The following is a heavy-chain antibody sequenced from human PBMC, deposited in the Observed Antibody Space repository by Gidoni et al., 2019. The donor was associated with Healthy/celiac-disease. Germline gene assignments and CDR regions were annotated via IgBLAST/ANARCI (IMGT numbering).Heavy chain of an antibody. D-gene: IGHD6-13*01. CDR2: IIPIFGTA. Sequence: QVQLVQSGAEVKKPGSSVKVSCKASGGTFSSYAISWVRQAPGQGLEWMGGIIPIFGTANYAQKFQGRVTITADESTSTAYMELSSLRSEDTAVYYCARDVGKAAAGTRDAFDIWGQGTMVTVSS. J-gene: IGHJ3*02. V-gene: IGHV1-69*01. CDR3: ARDVGKAAAGTRDAFDI. CDR1: GGTFSSYA.